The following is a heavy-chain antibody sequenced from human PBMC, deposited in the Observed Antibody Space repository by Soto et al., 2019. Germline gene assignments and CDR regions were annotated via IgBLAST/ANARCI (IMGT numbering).Heavy chain of an antibody. Sequence: VQLVQSGAEVKKPGASVKVSCKASGYTFTSYGISWVRQAPGQGLEWMGWISAYNGNTNYAQKLQGRVTMTTETSTSTAYMELRSRRSDDTAVYYCARMVCPTACGIDPWGQGTLVTVSS. CDR3: ARMVCPTACGIDP. D-gene: IGHD1-26*01. V-gene: IGHV1-18*01. CDR2: ISAYNGNT. J-gene: IGHJ5*02. CDR1: GYTFTSYG.